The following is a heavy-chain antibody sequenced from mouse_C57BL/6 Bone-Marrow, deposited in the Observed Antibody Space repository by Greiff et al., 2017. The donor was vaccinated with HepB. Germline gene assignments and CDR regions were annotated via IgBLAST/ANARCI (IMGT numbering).Heavy chain of an antibody. CDR3: SYGPYYAMDY. D-gene: IGHD1-1*02. V-gene: IGHV6-3*01. J-gene: IGHJ4*01. CDR1: GFTFSNYW. Sequence: EVKVEESGGGLVQPGGSMKLSCVASGFTFSNYWMNWVRQSPEKGLEWVAQIRLKSDNYATHYAESVKGRFTISRDDSKSSVYLQMNNLRAEDTGIYCWSYGPYYAMDYWGQGTSVTVSS. CDR2: IRLKSDNYAT.